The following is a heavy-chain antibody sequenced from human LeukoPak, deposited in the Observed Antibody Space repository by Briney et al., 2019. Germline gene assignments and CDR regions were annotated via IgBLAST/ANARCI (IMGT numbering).Heavy chain of an antibody. CDR3: AKHSSGWSGWFDP. J-gene: IGHJ5*02. CDR2: ISGSGGST. CDR1: GLTFSSYA. Sequence: TGGSLRLSCAASGLTFSSYAMSWVRQAPGKGLEWVSAISGSGGSTYYADSVKGRFTISRDNSKNTLYLQMNSLRAEDTAVYYCAKHSSGWSGWFDPRGQGTLVTVSS. V-gene: IGHV3-23*01. D-gene: IGHD6-19*01.